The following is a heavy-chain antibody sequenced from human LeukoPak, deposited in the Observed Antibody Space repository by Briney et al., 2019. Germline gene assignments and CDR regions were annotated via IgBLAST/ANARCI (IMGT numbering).Heavy chain of an antibody. CDR2: IKQDGSEK. CDR3: ARDSLWSSGYSEFDY. Sequence: GGSLRLSCAASGFTFSGYWMSWVRQAPGKGLEWVANIKQDGSEKYYVDSVKGRFTISRDNAKNSLYLQMNSLGAEDTAVYYCARDSLWSSGYSEFDYWGQGTLVTVSS. D-gene: IGHD3-22*01. V-gene: IGHV3-7*01. J-gene: IGHJ4*02. CDR1: GFTFSGYW.